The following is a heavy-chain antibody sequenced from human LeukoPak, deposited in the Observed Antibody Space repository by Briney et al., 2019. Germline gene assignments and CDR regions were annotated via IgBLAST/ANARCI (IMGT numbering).Heavy chain of an antibody. CDR1: GGSISSGGYY. D-gene: IGHD3-16*01. CDR2: IYHSGST. Sequence: DPSETLSLTCTVSGGSISSGGYYWSWIRQPPGKGLEWIGYIYHSGSTYYNPSLKSRVTISVDRSKNQFSLKLSSVTAADTAVYYCARDSYRLWGFDYWGQGTLVTVSS. J-gene: IGHJ4*02. V-gene: IGHV4-30-2*01. CDR3: ARDSYRLWGFDY.